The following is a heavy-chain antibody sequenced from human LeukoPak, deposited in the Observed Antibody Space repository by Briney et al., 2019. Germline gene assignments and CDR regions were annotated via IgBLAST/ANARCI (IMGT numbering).Heavy chain of an antibody. V-gene: IGHV4-30-2*06. CDR1: GGSISSGTYY. J-gene: IGHJ2*01. CDR2: MYHSGNT. Sequence: PSQTLSLTCTVSGGSISSGTYYYSWIRQSPGKGLEWIGYMYHSGNTFYNPSLKSRVTISVDTSKNQFSLKLSSVTAADTAVYYCARLATALTYWYFDLWGRGTLVTVSP. CDR3: ARLATALTYWYFDL. D-gene: IGHD3-9*01.